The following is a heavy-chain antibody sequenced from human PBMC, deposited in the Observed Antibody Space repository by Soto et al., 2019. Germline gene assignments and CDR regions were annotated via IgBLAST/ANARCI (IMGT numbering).Heavy chain of an antibody. D-gene: IGHD3-22*01. V-gene: IGHV1-69*13. Sequence: ASVKVSCKASGGTFSSYAISWVRQAPGQGLEWMGGIIPIFGTANYAQKFQGRVTITADESTSTAYMELSSLRAEDTAVYYCAKDSRWYYYDSSGSLLIDYWGQGTLVTVSS. J-gene: IGHJ4*02. CDR2: IIPIFGTA. CDR3: AKDSRWYYYDSSGSLLIDY. CDR1: GGTFSSYA.